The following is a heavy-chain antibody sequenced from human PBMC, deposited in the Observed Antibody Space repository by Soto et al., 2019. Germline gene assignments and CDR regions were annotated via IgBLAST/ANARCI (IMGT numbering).Heavy chain of an antibody. CDR2: IYYSGST. Sequence: SETLSLTCTVSGGSISSGGYYWSWIRQHPGKGLEWIGYIYYSGSTYYNPSLKSRVTISVDTSKNQFSLKLSSVTAADTAVYYCARDRHYCSGGSCYGRYYYYGMDVWGQGTTVTVSS. J-gene: IGHJ6*02. V-gene: IGHV4-31*03. D-gene: IGHD2-15*01. CDR1: GGSISSGGYY. CDR3: ARDRHYCSGGSCYGRYYYYGMDV.